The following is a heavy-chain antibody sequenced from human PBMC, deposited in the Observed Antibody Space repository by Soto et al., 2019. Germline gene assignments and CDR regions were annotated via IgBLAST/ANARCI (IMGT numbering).Heavy chain of an antibody. CDR3: AKDPGPFDY. J-gene: IGHJ4*02. Sequence: PGGSLRLSCAASGFNFSSYSMNWVRQAPGKGLEWVSYISSSSSTIYYADSVRGRFTISRDNSKNTLYLQMNSLRAEDTAVYYCAKDPGPFDYWGQGTLVTVSS. CDR2: ISSSSSTI. V-gene: IGHV3-48*01. CDR1: GFNFSSYS.